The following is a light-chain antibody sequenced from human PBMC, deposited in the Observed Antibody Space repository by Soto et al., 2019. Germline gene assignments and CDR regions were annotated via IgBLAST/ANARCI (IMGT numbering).Light chain of an antibody. J-gene: IGKJ2*01. CDR3: QNYGNWYT. V-gene: IGKV3-15*01. Sequence: EIVLTQSPATLSVSPGERATLSCRASQSVGSNLAWYQQKPGQAPRLLIFGASTRATGIPARFSGSGSGTEFTLTISSLQSEDFAVYYCQNYGNWYTFGQGNKLEIK. CDR1: QSVGSN. CDR2: GAS.